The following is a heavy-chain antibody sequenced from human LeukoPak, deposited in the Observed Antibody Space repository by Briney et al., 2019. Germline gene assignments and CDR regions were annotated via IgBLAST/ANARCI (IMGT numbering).Heavy chain of an antibody. CDR1: GFTFSSYA. Sequence: QPGGSLRLSCAASGFTFSSYAMHWVRQAPGKGLEWVAVISYDGSHKYYADSVKGRFSISRDNSKNTLYLQMNSLRADDTAVYYCAKGARGDTVTSIVGLNWFDPWGQGTLVTVSS. D-gene: IGHD4-17*01. V-gene: IGHV3-30*04. J-gene: IGHJ5*02. CDR2: ISYDGSHK. CDR3: AKGARGDTVTSIVGLNWFDP.